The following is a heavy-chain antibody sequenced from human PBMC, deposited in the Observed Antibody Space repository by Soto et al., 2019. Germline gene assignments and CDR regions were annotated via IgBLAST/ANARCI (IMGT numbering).Heavy chain of an antibody. J-gene: IGHJ3*02. CDR1: GFTFSSYG. CDR3: GKGLGGYSSGWYLGLPFDI. CDR2: ISYDGSNK. D-gene: IGHD6-19*01. V-gene: IGHV3-30*18. Sequence: QVQLVESGGGVVQPGRSLRLSCAASGFTFSSYGMHWVRQAPGKGLEWVAVISYDGSNKYYADSVKGRFTISRDNSKNQLYRQMNRGRAEEMAVYYCGKGLGGYSSGWYLGLPFDIWGQGTMVTVSS.